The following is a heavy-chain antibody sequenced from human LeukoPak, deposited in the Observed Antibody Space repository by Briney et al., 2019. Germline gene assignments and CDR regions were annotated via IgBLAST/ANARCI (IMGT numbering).Heavy chain of an antibody. Sequence: PSETLSLTCAVSGGSISSYYWSWIRQPPGKGLEWIGYIHYSGSTNYNPSLKSRVIISVDTSKNQFSLKLSSVTAADTAVYYCASHSGGYAYWGQGTLVTVSS. CDR1: GGSISSYY. V-gene: IGHV4-59*12. D-gene: IGHD5-12*01. J-gene: IGHJ4*02. CDR3: ASHSGGYAY. CDR2: IHYSGST.